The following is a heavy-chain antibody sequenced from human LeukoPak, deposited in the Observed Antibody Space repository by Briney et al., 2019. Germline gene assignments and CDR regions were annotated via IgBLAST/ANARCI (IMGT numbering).Heavy chain of an antibody. V-gene: IGHV5-51*01. Sequence: GESLKISCKGSGYSFTNYWIGWVRQLPGKGLEWMGIIYPGDSDTRYSPSFQGQVTISADKSISTAYLQWSSLKASDIAMYYCARRPGDSSSDDYYYMDVWGKGTTVTVSS. CDR3: ARRPGDSSSDDYYYMDV. CDR2: IYPGDSDT. D-gene: IGHD6-19*01. J-gene: IGHJ6*03. CDR1: GYSFTNYW.